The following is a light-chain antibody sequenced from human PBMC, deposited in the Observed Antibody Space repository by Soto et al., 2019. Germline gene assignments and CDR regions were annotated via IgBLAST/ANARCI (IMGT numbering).Light chain of an antibody. CDR2: DAS. V-gene: IGKV1-5*01. Sequence: DIQMTQSPSTLSASVGDRVTITCRASQSISSWLAWYQQKPGKAPKLLIYDASSLESGVPSRFSGSGSGTECTLAISSLQPDDFATYYCQQHSSYSGTIGQGTKVEIK. CDR3: QQHSSYSGT. CDR1: QSISSW. J-gene: IGKJ1*01.